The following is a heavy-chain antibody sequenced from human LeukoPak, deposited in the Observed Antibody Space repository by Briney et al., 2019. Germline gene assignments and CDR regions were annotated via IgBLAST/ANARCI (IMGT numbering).Heavy chain of an antibody. V-gene: IGHV3-74*01. D-gene: IGHD1-26*01. CDR1: GFTFSSNW. Sequence: PGGSLRLSCAASGFTFSSNWMHWVRQTPGKGLLWVSRINMDGTTTTYADSVKGRFTISRDNAKNSLYLQMNSLRAEDTAVYYCAREIRGYSYFDYWGQGTLVTVSS. CDR3: AREIRGYSYFDY. CDR2: INMDGTTT. J-gene: IGHJ4*02.